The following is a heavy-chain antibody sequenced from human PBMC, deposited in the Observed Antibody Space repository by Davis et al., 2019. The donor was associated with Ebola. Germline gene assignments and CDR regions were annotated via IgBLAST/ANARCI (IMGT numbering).Heavy chain of an antibody. CDR3: ARAPFVAAAGTGGLYYYYGVDV. CDR2: ISAYNGNT. D-gene: IGHD6-13*01. J-gene: IGHJ6*02. CDR1: GYTFTSYG. Sequence: AASVKVSCKASGYTFTSYGISWVRQAPGQGLEWMGWISAYNGNTNYAQKLQGRVTMTTDTSTSTAYMELRSLRSDDTAVYYCARAPFVAAAGTGGLYYYYGVDVWSQGTTVTVSS. V-gene: IGHV1-18*01.